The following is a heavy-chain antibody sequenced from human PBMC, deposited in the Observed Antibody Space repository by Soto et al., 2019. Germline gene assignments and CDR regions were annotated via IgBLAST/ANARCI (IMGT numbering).Heavy chain of an antibody. V-gene: IGHV4-39*07. D-gene: IGHD2-15*01. J-gene: IGHJ4*02. CDR2: IYHSGYT. Sequence: SETLSLTCTVSGGSISSSSYYWGWIRQPPGKGLEWIGHIYHSGYTYYNPSLKSRVSISIDTSKNQFSLHLSSVTAADTAVYYCARWVEVSLDYFDSWGQGNPVTVSS. CDR3: ARWVEVSLDYFDS. CDR1: GGSISSSSYY.